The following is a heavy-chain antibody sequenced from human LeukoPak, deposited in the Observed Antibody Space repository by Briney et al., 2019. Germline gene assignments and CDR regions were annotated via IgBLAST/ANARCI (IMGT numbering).Heavy chain of an antibody. CDR2: IYYSGST. CDR3: ARGARETLHFDY. J-gene: IGHJ4*02. D-gene: IGHD4-23*01. V-gene: IGHV4-39*07. Sequence: PSETLSLTCTVSGGSISSSSYYWGWIRQPPGKGLEWIGSIYYSGSTYYNPSLKSRVTISVDTSKNQFSLKLGSVTAADTAVYYCARGARETLHFDYWGQGTLVTVSS. CDR1: GGSISSSSYY.